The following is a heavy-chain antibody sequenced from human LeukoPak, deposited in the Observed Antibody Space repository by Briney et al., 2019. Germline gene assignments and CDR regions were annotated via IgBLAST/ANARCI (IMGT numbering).Heavy chain of an antibody. D-gene: IGHD1-26*01. Sequence: PGRSLRLSCAASGFTFSSYGMHWVRQAPGKGLEWVAVISYDGSNKYYADSVKGRFIISRDNSKNTLYLQMNGLRAEDTAVYYCARGMVGATYFDYWGQGTLVTVSS. J-gene: IGHJ4*02. CDR1: GFTFSSYG. CDR2: ISYDGSNK. V-gene: IGHV3-33*08. CDR3: ARGMVGATYFDY.